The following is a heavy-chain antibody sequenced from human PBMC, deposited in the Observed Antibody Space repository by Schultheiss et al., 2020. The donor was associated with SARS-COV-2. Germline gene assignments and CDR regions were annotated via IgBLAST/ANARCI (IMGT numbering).Heavy chain of an antibody. D-gene: IGHD3-3*01. J-gene: IGHJ6*02. CDR2: IGVSGVTT. CDR3: ARARGVFGVVIRSLDYYYYGMDV. V-gene: IGHV3-23*01. CDR1: GFTFTNNA. Sequence: GGSLRLSCEASGFTFTNNAMGWVRQAPGKGLEWVSSIGVSGVTTYYADSVKGRFTISRDNSKNSLYLQMNSLRAEDTAVYYCARARGVFGVVIRSLDYYYYGMDVWGQGTTVTVSS.